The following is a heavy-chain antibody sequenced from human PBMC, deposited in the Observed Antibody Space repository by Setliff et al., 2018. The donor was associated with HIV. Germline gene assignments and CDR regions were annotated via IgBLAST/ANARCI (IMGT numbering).Heavy chain of an antibody. CDR3: VRERRGGHFDY. V-gene: IGHV1-46*01. CDR2: IISSTGNT. J-gene: IGHJ4*02. Sequence: ASVKVSCKASGYTFTSYYMHWVRQEPGQGLEWMTMIISSTGNTNYAQKFQGRATMTGDTYTNTVYMDLSSLGSEDTAVYYCVRERRGGHFDYWGQRTLVTVSS. CDR1: GYTFTSYY.